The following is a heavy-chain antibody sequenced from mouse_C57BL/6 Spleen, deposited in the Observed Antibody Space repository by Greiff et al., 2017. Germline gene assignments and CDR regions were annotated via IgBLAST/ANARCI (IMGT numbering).Heavy chain of an antibody. Sequence: VQLQQSVAELVRPGASVKLSCTASGFNIKNTYMHWVKQRPEQGLEWIGVINPNYGTTSYNQKFKGKATLTVDQSSSTAYMQLNSLTSEDSAVYYCARRGDYDVGYAMDYWGQGTSVTVSS. D-gene: IGHD2-4*01. CDR2: INPNYGTT. CDR1: GFNIKNTY. V-gene: IGHV14-3*01. J-gene: IGHJ4*01. CDR3: ARRGDYDVGYAMDY.